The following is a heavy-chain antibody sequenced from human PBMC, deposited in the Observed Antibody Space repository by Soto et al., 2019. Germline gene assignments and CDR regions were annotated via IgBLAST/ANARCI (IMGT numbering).Heavy chain of an antibody. J-gene: IGHJ6*02. CDR2: FDPEDGET. CDR3: ATHSSWSFLEYYYYYYRMDV. V-gene: IGHV1-24*01. D-gene: IGHD3-3*01. Sequence: GASVKVSCKVSGYTLTELSMHWVRQAPGKGLEWMGGFDPEDGETIYAQKFQGRVTMTEDTSTDTAYMELSSLRSEVTAVYYCATHSSWSFLEYYYYYYRMDVWGQGTTVTVSS. CDR1: GYTLTELS.